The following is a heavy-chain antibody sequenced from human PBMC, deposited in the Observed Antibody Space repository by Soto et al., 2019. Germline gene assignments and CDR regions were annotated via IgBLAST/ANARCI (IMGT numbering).Heavy chain of an antibody. Sequence: SGTLDLTFAVYGWSFSGYYWSWIRTPPGKGLEWIGEINHSGSTNYNPSLKSRVTISVDTSKNQFSLKLSSVTAADTAVYYCARGRTQRGFDYDILTGYYRYKDYYYGMDVWGQGTTVPVPS. D-gene: IGHD3-9*01. CDR2: INHSGST. CDR1: GWSFSGYY. CDR3: ARGRTQRGFDYDILTGYYRYKDYYYGMDV. V-gene: IGHV4-34*01. J-gene: IGHJ6*02.